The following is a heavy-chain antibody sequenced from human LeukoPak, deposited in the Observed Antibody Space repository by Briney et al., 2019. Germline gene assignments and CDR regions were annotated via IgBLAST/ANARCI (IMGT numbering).Heavy chain of an antibody. CDR2: IWYDGSNK. D-gene: IGHD3-22*01. CDR3: AKDLLGYYDSSGYYGY. V-gene: IGHV3-33*06. J-gene: IGHJ4*02. CDR1: GFTFSSYG. Sequence: PGRSLRLSCAASGFTFSSYGMHWVRQAPGKGLEWVAVIWYDGSNKYYADSVKGRFTISRDNSKNTLYLQMNSLRAEDTAVYYCAKDLLGYYDSSGYYGYWGQGTLVTVSS.